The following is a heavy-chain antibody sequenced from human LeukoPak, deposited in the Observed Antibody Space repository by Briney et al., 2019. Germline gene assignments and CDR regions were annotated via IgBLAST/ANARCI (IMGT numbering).Heavy chain of an antibody. Sequence: GGSLRLSCVVSGFTLSTSAMSWVRQAPGKGLEWVSGISESGGSTYYADSVKGRFTSSRDNSKNTLYLQMNNLRAEDTAAYYCAKGSFWGQGTLVTVSS. D-gene: IGHD3-10*01. CDR1: GFTLSTSA. V-gene: IGHV3-23*01. J-gene: IGHJ4*02. CDR2: ISESGGST. CDR3: AKGSF.